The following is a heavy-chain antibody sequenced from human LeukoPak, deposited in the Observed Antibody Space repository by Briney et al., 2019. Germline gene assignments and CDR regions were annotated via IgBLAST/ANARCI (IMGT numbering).Heavy chain of an antibody. CDR1: GDSVSRTNIA. Sequence: SQTLSLTCAISGDSVSRTNIAWNWIRQSPSRGLEWLGRTYYRSKWYNDYAVSVQSRIIINPDTSKNQFSLQLNSVTAADTAVYYCARDGGYNYDYWGQGALVTVSS. D-gene: IGHD5-18*01. CDR2: TYYRSKWYN. V-gene: IGHV6-1*01. J-gene: IGHJ4*02. CDR3: ARDGGYNYDY.